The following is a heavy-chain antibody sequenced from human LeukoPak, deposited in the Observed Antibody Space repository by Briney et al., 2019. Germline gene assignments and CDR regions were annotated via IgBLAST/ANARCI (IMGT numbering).Heavy chain of an antibody. CDR1: GFTLSIYT. D-gene: IGHD5-18*01. CDR2: MSTSGSI. CDR3: ARMIDYNYGYAFDY. V-gene: IGHV3-48*02. Sequence: PGGSLRLSCAASGFTLSIYTMNWVREAPGKGLVWVSYMSTSGSISYADSVKGRFTISRDNAKNSLYLQMNSLRDEDTAVYYCARMIDYNYGYAFDYWGQGTLVTVSS. J-gene: IGHJ4*02.